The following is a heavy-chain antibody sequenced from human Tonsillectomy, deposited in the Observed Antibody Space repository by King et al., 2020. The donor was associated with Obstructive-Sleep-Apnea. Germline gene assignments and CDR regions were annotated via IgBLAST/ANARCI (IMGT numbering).Heavy chain of an antibody. Sequence: QLQESGPGLVKPSETLSLTCSVSGGSISSSSYYWGWFRQPPGKWLEWIGTIYYSGSTHYNPSLMSRVTISVDTSKYQFSLKLSSVTAADTAVYYCARVGLTIFGVVYGLDVWGQGTTVTVSS. CDR2: IYYSGST. V-gene: IGHV4-39*07. J-gene: IGHJ6*02. CDR1: GGSISSSSYY. D-gene: IGHD3-3*01. CDR3: ARVGLTIFGVVYGLDV.